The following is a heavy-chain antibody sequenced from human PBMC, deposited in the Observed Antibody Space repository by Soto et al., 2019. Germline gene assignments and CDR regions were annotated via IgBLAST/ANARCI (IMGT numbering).Heavy chain of an antibody. CDR3: SFLSYYYDSSGYYHY. CDR1: GDSVTSDSHY. V-gene: IGHV4-39*03. J-gene: IGHJ4*02. CDR2: IYYDGNT. D-gene: IGHD3-22*01. Sequence: SETLSLTCTVSGDSVTSDSHYWGWIRQPPGKGLESIANIYYDGNTYYNPSLKGRVTISLDTSKNQFSLKLSSVTAADTALYYCSFLSYYYDSSGYYHYSGQRSLVPVSS.